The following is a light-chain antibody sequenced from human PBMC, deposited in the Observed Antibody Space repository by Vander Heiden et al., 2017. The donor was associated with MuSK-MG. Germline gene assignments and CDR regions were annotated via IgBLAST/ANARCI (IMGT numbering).Light chain of an antibody. CDR3: QVWDSGSDRWV. V-gene: IGLV3-21*04. CDR2: YDS. Sequence: YVLTQAPSLSVAPGKTAKMTCAGDRVGSKTVPWYQQRPGLAPVLVIFYDSDRPAGIPERFSASNSGNMATLTITRVEAADEADYYCQVWDSGSDRWVFGGGTKLTVL. J-gene: IGLJ3*02. CDR1: RVGSKT.